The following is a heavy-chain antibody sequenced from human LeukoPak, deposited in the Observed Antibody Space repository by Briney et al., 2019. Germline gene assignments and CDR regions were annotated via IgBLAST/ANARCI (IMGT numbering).Heavy chain of an antibody. J-gene: IGHJ4*02. CDR3: ARDQAGRHSDC. D-gene: IGHD6-13*01. Sequence: PGGSLRLSCAASGFTFSSYEMNWVRQAPGKGLEWVSYISSSGSTIYYADSVKGRFTISRDNAKNSLYLQMNSLRAEDSAVYYCARDQAGRHSDCWGQGTLVTVSS. CDR2: ISSSGSTI. CDR1: GFTFSSYE. V-gene: IGHV3-48*03.